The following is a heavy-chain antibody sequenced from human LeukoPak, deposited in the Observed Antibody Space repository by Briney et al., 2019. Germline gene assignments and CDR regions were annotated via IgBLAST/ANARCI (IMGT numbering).Heavy chain of an antibody. Sequence: GASVKVSCKASGYTFTSYGISWVRQAPGQGREWMGWISAYNGNTNYAQKLQGRLTMTTDTSTGTAYMELRSLRSDDTAVYYCARGRGKWELLSPFDYWGQGTLVTVSS. V-gene: IGHV1-18*01. CDR2: ISAYNGNT. D-gene: IGHD1-26*01. CDR1: GYTFTSYG. J-gene: IGHJ4*02. CDR3: ARGRGKWELLSPFDY.